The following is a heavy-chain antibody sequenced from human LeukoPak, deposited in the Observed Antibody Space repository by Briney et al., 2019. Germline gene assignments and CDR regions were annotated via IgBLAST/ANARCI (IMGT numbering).Heavy chain of an antibody. V-gene: IGHV4-59*01. CDR3: ARGILTGPIYAFDI. Sequence: SETLSLTCIVSGGSLSGYYWSWIRQSPGEALEWIGYIYYSGSTNYNPSLKSRVTISVDTSKNQFSLKLSSVTAADTAVYYCARGILTGPIYAFDIWGQGTMVTVSS. J-gene: IGHJ3*02. D-gene: IGHD3-9*01. CDR2: IYYSGST. CDR1: GGSLSGYY.